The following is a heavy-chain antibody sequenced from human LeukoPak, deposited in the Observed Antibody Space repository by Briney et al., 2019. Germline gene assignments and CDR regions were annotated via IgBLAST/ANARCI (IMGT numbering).Heavy chain of an antibody. CDR1: EFTLSGYW. V-gene: IGHV3-7*05. D-gene: IGHD6-6*01. Sequence: GGSLRLSCVASEFTLSGYWMGWVRQAPGKGLEWVANIKEDGSQNHYVDSVKGRFTIPRDNAKNSLYLQMNSLRAEDTAFYYCARVGYGSSHFDFWGQGTLVTVSS. J-gene: IGHJ4*02. CDR2: IKEDGSQN. CDR3: ARVGYGSSHFDF.